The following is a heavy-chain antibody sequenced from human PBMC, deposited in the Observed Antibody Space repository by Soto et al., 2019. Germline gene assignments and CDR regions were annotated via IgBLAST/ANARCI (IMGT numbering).Heavy chain of an antibody. D-gene: IGHD3-22*01. CDR2: ISSSGSSI. CDR1: GFTFSTYE. J-gene: IGHJ1*01. Sequence: GGSLRLSCAASGFTFSTYEMNWVRQAPGKGLEWISYISSSGSSIYYADSVKGRFTISRDNAWNSLHLQMNSLRVEDTAVYYCARDGYDSSGDSEYFQYWGQGTLVTVSS. CDR3: ARDGYDSSGDSEYFQY. V-gene: IGHV3-48*03.